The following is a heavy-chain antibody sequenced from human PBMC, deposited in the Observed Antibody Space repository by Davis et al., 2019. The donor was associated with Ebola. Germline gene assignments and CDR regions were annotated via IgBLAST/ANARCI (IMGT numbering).Heavy chain of an antibody. CDR2: IYPGDSDT. V-gene: IGHV5-51*01. CDR1: GYSFTSYW. D-gene: IGHD2-2*02. CDR3: ARLQYLDYDY. J-gene: IGHJ4*01. Sequence: GGSLRLSCQASGYSFTSYWIGWVRQMPGKGLEWMGIIYPGDSDTRYSPSFQGQVIISADKSISTAYLQWSSLKASDTAMYYCARLQYLDYDYWGHGTLVTVSS.